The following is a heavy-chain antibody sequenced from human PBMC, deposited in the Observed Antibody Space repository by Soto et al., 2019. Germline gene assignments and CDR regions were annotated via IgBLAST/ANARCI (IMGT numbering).Heavy chain of an antibody. CDR3: ARDRSSSDI. Sequence: ASVKASCKASGYRISNYGISCVRQAPGQGLEWMGWVNPYNNNRDYAQKLHDRVTMTRDTSTTTVYMELRGLTSDDTAVYFCARDRSSSDIWGQGTMVT. CDR2: VNPYNNNR. V-gene: IGHV1-18*01. CDR1: GYRISNYG. J-gene: IGHJ3*02.